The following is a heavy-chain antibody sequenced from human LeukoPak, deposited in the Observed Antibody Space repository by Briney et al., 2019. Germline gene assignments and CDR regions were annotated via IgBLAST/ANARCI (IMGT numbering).Heavy chain of an antibody. D-gene: IGHD1-20*01. Sequence: GGSLRLSCAASGFTFDDYAMHWVRQAPGKGLEWVAVISYDGGNKYYADSVKGRFTISRDNSKNTLYLQMNSLRAEDTAVYYCAKSVTGDYWGQGTLVTVSS. CDR1: GFTFDDYA. CDR3: AKSVTGDY. J-gene: IGHJ4*02. V-gene: IGHV3-30*18. CDR2: ISYDGGNK.